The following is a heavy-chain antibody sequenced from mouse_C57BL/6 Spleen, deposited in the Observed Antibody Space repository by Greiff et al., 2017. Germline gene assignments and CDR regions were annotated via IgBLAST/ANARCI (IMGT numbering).Heavy chain of an antibody. CDR1: GYTFTSYG. CDR3: ARSDEGNCAAMDY. J-gene: IGHJ4*01. Sequence: VKLQESGAELARPGASVKLSCKASGYTFTSYGISWVKQRTGQGLEWIGEIYPRSGNTYYNEKFKGKATLAADKSSSTAYMELRSLTSEDSAVYFCARSDEGNCAAMDYWGQGTSVTVSS. V-gene: IGHV1-81*01. D-gene: IGHD2-1*01. CDR2: IYPRSGNT.